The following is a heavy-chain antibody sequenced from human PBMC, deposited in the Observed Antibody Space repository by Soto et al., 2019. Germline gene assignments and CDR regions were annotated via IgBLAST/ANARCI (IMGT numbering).Heavy chain of an antibody. Sequence: QITLKESGPTLVKPTQTLTLTCTFSGFSLTTSGVAVGWIRQPPGKALEGLALIHWADDKRYSPSLKSRLSIPKDTSKNQAVLTMTNMDPVDTATYDCAHSVCSGADGYSRWYFGLWGRGTLVTVSS. CDR1: GFSLTTSGVA. D-gene: IGHD2-15*01. CDR2: IHWADDK. CDR3: AHSVCSGADGYSRWYFGL. J-gene: IGHJ2*01. V-gene: IGHV2-5*02.